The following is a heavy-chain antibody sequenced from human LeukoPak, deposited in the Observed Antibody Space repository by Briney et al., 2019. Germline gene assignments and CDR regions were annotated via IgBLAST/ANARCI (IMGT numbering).Heavy chain of an antibody. CDR1: GVTVSSKD. D-gene: IGHD5-18*01. CDR3: VKGLRGYSYGSFDH. J-gene: IGHJ4*02. CDR2: ISSNGDSSGT. V-gene: IGHV3-64D*09. Sequence: GGSLRLSCAASGVTVSSKDMSWVRQAPGKGLEYVSAISSNGDSSGTYYADSVEGRFTTSRDNSKNTLYLQMSSLRGEDTAVYYCVKGLRGYSYGSFDHWGQGTLVTVSS.